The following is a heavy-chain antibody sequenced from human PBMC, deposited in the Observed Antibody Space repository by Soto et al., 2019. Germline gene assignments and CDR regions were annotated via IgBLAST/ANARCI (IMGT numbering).Heavy chain of an antibody. D-gene: IGHD6-19*01. Sequence: QVQLQESGPGLVKPSETLSLTCTVSGGSVSSGSYYWSWIRQPPGKGLEWIGYIYYSGSTNYNPSLKSRVPISVDTSKHQFSLKLSSVTAADTAVYYCARDRHPYSSGWYYFDYWGQGTLVTVSS. CDR1: GGSVSSGSYY. V-gene: IGHV4-61*01. CDR3: ARDRHPYSSGWYYFDY. CDR2: IYYSGST. J-gene: IGHJ4*02.